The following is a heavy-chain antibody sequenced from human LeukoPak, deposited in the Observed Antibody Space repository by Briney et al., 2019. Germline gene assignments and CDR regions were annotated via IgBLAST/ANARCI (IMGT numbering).Heavy chain of an antibody. V-gene: IGHV4-59*11. Sequence: SETLSLTCTVSGGSFTSHSWSWFRQPPGKGLEWIGYIFYTGSTNYNPSLKSRVTLSVDTSKNQFSLKLSSVTAADTAVYYCARVHDFQYYDMDVWGKGTTVTVSS. D-gene: IGHD1-1*01. CDR1: GGSFTSHS. J-gene: IGHJ6*03. CDR2: IFYTGST. CDR3: ARVHDFQYYDMDV.